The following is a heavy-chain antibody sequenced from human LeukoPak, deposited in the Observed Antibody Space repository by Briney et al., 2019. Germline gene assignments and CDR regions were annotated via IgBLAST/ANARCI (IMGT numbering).Heavy chain of an antibody. CDR3: ARGYRRNGAVAGGPWGY. J-gene: IGHJ4*02. Sequence: SETLSLTCTVSGASISGYPWAWIRQPAGRGLEWIGRIYASGTTNYSPSLKSRVTMSVDTSQNQFSLRLSSVTAADTAVYYCARGYRRNGAVAGGPWGYWGQGTLVTVSS. V-gene: IGHV4-4*07. D-gene: IGHD6-19*01. CDR2: IYASGTT. CDR1: GASISGYP.